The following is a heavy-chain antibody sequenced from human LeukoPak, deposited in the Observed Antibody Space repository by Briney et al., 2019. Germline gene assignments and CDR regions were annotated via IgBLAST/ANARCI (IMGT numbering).Heavy chain of an antibody. D-gene: IGHD2-15*01. V-gene: IGHV4-39*07. CDR1: GGSISSSGYY. CDR3: ARGGLHSGSWAY. Sequence: ETLSLTCTVSGGSISSSGYYWGWIRQPPGKGLEWIGNIYYVGSTYYNPSLNSRVTISVDTSKNQFSLKLNSVTAADTAVYYCARGGLHSGSWAYWGQGTLVTVSS. CDR2: IYYVGST. J-gene: IGHJ4*02.